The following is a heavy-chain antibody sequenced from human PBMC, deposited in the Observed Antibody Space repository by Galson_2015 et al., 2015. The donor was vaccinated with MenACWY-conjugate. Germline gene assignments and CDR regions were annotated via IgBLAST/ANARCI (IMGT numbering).Heavy chain of an antibody. Sequence: SLRLSCAASGFTFSSYAMHWVRQAPGKGLEYVSAISSNGGSTYYADSVKGRFTISRDNSKNTLYLQMSSLRAGDTAVYYCVKQDTAMVTFDYWGQGTLVTVSS. V-gene: IGHV3-64D*06. CDR1: GFTFSSYA. CDR2: ISSNGGST. D-gene: IGHD5-18*01. CDR3: VKQDTAMVTFDY. J-gene: IGHJ4*02.